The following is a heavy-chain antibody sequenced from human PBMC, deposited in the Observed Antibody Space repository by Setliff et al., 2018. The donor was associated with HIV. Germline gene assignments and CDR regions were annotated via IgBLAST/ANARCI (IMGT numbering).Heavy chain of an antibody. J-gene: IGHJ4*02. D-gene: IGHD3-22*01. CDR1: GGSVSSSSSY. Sequence: SETLSLTCTVSGGSVSSSSSYWGWIRQPPGKGLEWIRNVCYSRSSYYNPSLKSRVTISVDTSKNQFSLKLSSVTAADTAVYYCARHGVDDTSANYFRFGVHDHWGQGTLVTVSS. CDR2: VCYSRSS. V-gene: IGHV4-39*01. CDR3: ARHGVDDTSANYFRFGVHDH.